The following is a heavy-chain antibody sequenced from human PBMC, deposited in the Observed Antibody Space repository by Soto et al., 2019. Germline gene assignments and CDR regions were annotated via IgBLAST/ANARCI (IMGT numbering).Heavy chain of an antibody. J-gene: IGHJ4*02. Sequence: QVQLVQSGAEVKKPGSSVKVSCKASGGTFSSYSINWVRQAPGQGLEWMGEIIPIFGTANYAQKFQGRVTITGDESTSTAYMELSSLRSDDTAVYYCARDGGRHSGGIDYWGQGTLVTVSS. D-gene: IGHD1-26*01. CDR3: ARDGGRHSGGIDY. CDR1: GGTFSSYS. CDR2: IIPIFGTA. V-gene: IGHV1-69*01.